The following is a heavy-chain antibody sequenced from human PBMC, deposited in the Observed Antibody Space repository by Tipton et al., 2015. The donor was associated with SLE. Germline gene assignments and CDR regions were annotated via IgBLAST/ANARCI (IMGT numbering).Heavy chain of an antibody. CDR2: ISYYGNT. J-gene: IGHJ4*02. CDR1: GGAFSEYY. Sequence: TLSLTCDVYGGAFSEYYWSWVRQPPGKGLEWIGEISYYGNTNFSPSLKSRVTISVDTSKTQFSLKLTSVTAADTAVYYCARGVLRPFNYWGQGTLVTVSS. D-gene: IGHD1-1*01. V-gene: IGHV4-34*01. CDR3: ARGVLRPFNY.